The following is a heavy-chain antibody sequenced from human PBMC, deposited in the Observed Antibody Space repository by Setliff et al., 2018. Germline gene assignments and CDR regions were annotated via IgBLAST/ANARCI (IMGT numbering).Heavy chain of an antibody. J-gene: IGHJ1*01. CDR1: GYTFTSYG. CDR2: ISAYNGNN. V-gene: IGHV1-18*01. CDR3: ARGNPAERYEY. D-gene: IGHD5-12*01. Sequence: ASVKVSCKASGYTFTSYGISWVRQAPGQGLEWMGWISAYNGNNIYAQNFQGRLTVTTDTSTCTAYMELSSLRFDDTAVYYCARGNPAERYEYWGQGTQVT.